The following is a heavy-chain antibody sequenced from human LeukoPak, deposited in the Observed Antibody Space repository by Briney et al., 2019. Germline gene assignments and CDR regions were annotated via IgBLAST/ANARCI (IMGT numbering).Heavy chain of an antibody. CDR3: ARDRRYYDSSGYYAFDY. CDR1: GFTFSDYS. V-gene: IGHV3-21*01. Sequence: GGSLRLSCAASGFTFSDYSMNWVRQAPGKGLEWVSSIGSSSTYIYYADSLKGRFTNSRDNAKNSLYLQMNSLRAEDTAVYYCARDRRYYDSSGYYAFDYWGQGTLVTVSS. J-gene: IGHJ4*02. D-gene: IGHD3-22*01. CDR2: IGSSSTYI.